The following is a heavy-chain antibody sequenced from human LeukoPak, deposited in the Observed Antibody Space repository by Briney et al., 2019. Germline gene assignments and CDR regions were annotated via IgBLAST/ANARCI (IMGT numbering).Heavy chain of an antibody. CDR1: GGSISSSSYY. CDR3: ARQTVTPDDAFDI. J-gene: IGHJ3*02. Sequence: SETLSLTCTVYGGSISSSSYYWGWIRQPPGKGLEWIGSIYYSGSTYYNPSLKSRVTISVDTSKNQFSLKLSSVTAADTAVYYCARQTVTPDDAFDIWGQGTMVTVSS. V-gene: IGHV4-39*01. CDR2: IYYSGST. D-gene: IGHD1-14*01.